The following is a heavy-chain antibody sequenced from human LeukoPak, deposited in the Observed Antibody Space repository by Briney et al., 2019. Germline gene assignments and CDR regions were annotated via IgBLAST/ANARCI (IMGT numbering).Heavy chain of an antibody. Sequence: TPSETLSLTCAVYGGSFSGYYWSWIRQPPGKGLEWIGEIDHSGSTNYNPSLKSRVTISADTSKNQFSLNLTSVTAADTAVYYCARGLYCSSDSCNHWGQGTLVTVSS. J-gene: IGHJ5*02. D-gene: IGHD2-2*01. CDR2: IDHSGST. V-gene: IGHV4-34*01. CDR3: ARGLYCSSDSCNH. CDR1: GGSFSGYY.